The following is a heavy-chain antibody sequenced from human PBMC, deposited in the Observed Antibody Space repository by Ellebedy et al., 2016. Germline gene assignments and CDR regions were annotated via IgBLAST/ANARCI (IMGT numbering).Heavy chain of an antibody. J-gene: IGHJ3*02. D-gene: IGHD6-25*01. CDR3: ARDLLGSGGAFDI. Sequence: GGSLRLSCAASGFIFSSYGMHWVRQAPGKGLEWVALIWYDGSNENYAGSVKGRFTISRDNSKNTLYLQTNSLRVEDTAVYYCARDLLGSGGAFDIWGQGTMVTVCS. CDR2: IWYDGSNE. V-gene: IGHV3-33*01. CDR1: GFIFSSYG.